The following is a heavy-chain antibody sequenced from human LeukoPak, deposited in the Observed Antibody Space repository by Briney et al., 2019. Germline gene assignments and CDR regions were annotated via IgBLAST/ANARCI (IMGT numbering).Heavy chain of an antibody. J-gene: IGHJ6*02. CDR2: INDSRST. CDR3: ARDRYYYGMDV. CDR1: GGSFNGYY. V-gene: IGHV4-34*01. Sequence: PSETLSLACAVHGGSFNGYYWSWIRQPSGKGLEWIGEINDSRSTKYNPSLRSRVTISVDTSKNQFSLKLNSVTAADTAVYYCARDRYYYGMDVWGQGTTVTVSS.